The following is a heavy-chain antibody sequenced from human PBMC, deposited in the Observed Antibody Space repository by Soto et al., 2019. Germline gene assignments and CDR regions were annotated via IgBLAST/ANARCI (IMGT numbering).Heavy chain of an antibody. CDR1: GGSISSGCYY. CDR2: IYYSGST. V-gene: IGHV4-31*03. Sequence: SETLSLTCTVSGGSISSGCYYWSWLRQHQGQGLEWIGYIYYSGSTYYNPSLKSRVTISVDTSKNQFSLKLSSVTAADTAVYYCARSPANYYDSSGYYPQGNWFDPWGQGTLVTVSS. D-gene: IGHD3-22*01. CDR3: ARSPANYYDSSGYYPQGNWFDP. J-gene: IGHJ5*02.